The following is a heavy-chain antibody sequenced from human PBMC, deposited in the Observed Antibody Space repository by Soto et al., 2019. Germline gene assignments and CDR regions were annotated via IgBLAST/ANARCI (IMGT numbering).Heavy chain of an antibody. Sequence: GGSLRLSCAASGFTFSSYEMNWVRQAPGKGLEWVSYISSSGSTIYYADSVKGRFTISRDNAKNSLYLQMNSLRAEDTAVYYCARDATKRRGYCSGGSCYRYYYGMDVWGQGTTVTVSS. J-gene: IGHJ6*02. CDR3: ARDATKRRGYCSGGSCYRYYYGMDV. D-gene: IGHD2-15*01. V-gene: IGHV3-48*03. CDR1: GFTFSSYE. CDR2: ISSSGSTI.